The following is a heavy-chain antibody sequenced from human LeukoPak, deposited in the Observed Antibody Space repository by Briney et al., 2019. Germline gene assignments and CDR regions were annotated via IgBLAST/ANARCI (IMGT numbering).Heavy chain of an antibody. D-gene: IGHD3-3*01. CDR3: AKDGAAGYYDFWSGYYTGIGN. V-gene: IGHV3-7*01. CDR1: GFSFNSDW. Sequence: GSLRLSCAASGFSFNSDWMDWVRQAPGKGLEWVANIKHDESEKNYLDSVKGRFTISRDNSKNTLYLQMNSLRAEDTAVYYCAKDGAAGYYDFWSGYYTGIGNWGQGTLVTVSS. J-gene: IGHJ4*02. CDR2: IKHDESEK.